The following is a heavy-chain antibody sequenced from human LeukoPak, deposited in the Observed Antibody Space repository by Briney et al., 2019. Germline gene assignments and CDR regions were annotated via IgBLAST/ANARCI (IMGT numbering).Heavy chain of an antibody. CDR3: AEDLGSSIAAAGTGHFDY. CDR2: ISGSGGST. CDR1: GFTFSSYA. Sequence: GGSLRLSCAASGFTFSSYAMSWVRQAPGKGLEWVSAISGSGGSTYYADSVKGRFTISRDNSKNTLYLQMNSLRAEDTAVYYCAEDLGSSIAAAGTGHFDYWGQGTLVTVSS. J-gene: IGHJ4*02. V-gene: IGHV3-23*01. D-gene: IGHD6-13*01.